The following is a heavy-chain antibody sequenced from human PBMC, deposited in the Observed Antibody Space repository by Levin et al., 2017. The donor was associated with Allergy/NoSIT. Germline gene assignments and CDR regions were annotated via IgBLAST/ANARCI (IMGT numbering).Heavy chain of an antibody. D-gene: IGHD6-19*01. Sequence: GESLKISCAASGFTFSSYAMSWVRQAPGKGLEWVSAISGSGGSTYYADSVKGRFTISRDNSKNTLYLQMNSLRAEDTAVYYCAKGGGWLAYYFDYWGQGTLVTVSS. V-gene: IGHV3-23*01. CDR3: AKGGGWLAYYFDY. J-gene: IGHJ4*02. CDR2: ISGSGGST. CDR1: GFTFSSYA.